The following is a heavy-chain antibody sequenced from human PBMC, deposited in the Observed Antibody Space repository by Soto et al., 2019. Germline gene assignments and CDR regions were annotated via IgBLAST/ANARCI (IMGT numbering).Heavy chain of an antibody. CDR3: ARVYLDSSAYYLDY. CDR2: IIPIFGTA. CDR1: GGTFSSYA. J-gene: IGHJ4*02. Sequence: SVKVSCKASGGTFSSYAISWVRQAPGQGLEWMGGIIPIFGTANYAQKFQGRVTITADESTSTAYMELSRLRSDDTAVYYCARVYLDSSAYYLDYWGQGTMATVSS. D-gene: IGHD3-22*01. V-gene: IGHV1-69*13.